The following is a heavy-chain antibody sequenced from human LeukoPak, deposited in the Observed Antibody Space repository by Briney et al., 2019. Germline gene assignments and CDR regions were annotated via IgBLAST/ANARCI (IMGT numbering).Heavy chain of an antibody. Sequence: GASVKVSCKASGYTFTSYYMHWVRQAPGQGLEWMGIINPSGGSTSYAQKFQGRVTMTRDTSTSTVYMELSSLRSEDTAVYCCARDLSSSNTRPYYYYYYMDVWGKGTTVTISS. CDR1: GYTFTSYY. CDR2: INPSGGST. D-gene: IGHD6-13*01. CDR3: ARDLSSSNTRPYYYYYYMDV. V-gene: IGHV1-46*01. J-gene: IGHJ6*03.